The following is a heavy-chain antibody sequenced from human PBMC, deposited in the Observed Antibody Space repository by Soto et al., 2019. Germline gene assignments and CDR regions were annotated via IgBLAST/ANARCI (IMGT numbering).Heavy chain of an antibody. V-gene: IGHV1-3*01. J-gene: IGHJ6*02. D-gene: IGHD3-10*01. Sequence: QVHLVQSGAEVKEPGASVKVSCKASGYTFSNNAIHWVRQAPGQELEWMGWINGGNGFTKYSQNFQARMNITRDTSPATTYGNLSRLRFEDTAIFFCARATDTSGGSPTFAMDVWGQGTTVTVSS. CDR3: ARATDTSGGSPTFAMDV. CDR2: INGGNGFT. CDR1: GYTFSNNA.